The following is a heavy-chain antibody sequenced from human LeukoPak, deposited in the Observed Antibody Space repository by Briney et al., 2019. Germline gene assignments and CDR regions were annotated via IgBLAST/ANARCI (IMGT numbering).Heavy chain of an antibody. CDR2: IYSGGST. Sequence: GGSLRLSCAASGFTVSSNYMSWVRQAPGKGLEWVSVIYSGGSTYYADSVKGRFTISRDNSKNTLYLQMNSLRAEDTAVYYCARGYYYDSSGCFDYWGQGTLVTVSS. J-gene: IGHJ4*02. CDR3: ARGYYYDSSGCFDY. CDR1: GFTVSSNY. D-gene: IGHD3-22*01. V-gene: IGHV3-53*05.